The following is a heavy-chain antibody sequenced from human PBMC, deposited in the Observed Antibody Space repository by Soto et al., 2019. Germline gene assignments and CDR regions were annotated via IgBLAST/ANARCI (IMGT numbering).Heavy chain of an antibody. CDR3: VKDFRRYTNGLDV. D-gene: IGHD5-18*01. V-gene: IGHV3-9*01. J-gene: IGHJ6*02. Sequence: EVQLVESGGGLVEPGRSLRLPCVGSGFTFDAFAMHWVRQAPGKGLEWVSGISWNSASTGYADSVMGRITISRDNAKNSLYLQMRSLTGADTDMYYCVKDFRRYTNGLDVWGPGTSVTVSS. CDR2: ISWNSAST. CDR1: GFTFDAFA.